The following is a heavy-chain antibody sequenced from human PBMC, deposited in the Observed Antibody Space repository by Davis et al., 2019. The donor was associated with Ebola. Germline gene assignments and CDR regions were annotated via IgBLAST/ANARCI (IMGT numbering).Heavy chain of an antibody. D-gene: IGHD2-2*01. J-gene: IGHJ4*02. Sequence: SETLSLTCAVYGGSFSGYYWSWIRQPPGKGLEWIGEINHSGSTNYNPSLKSRVTISVDTSKNQFSLKLSSVTAADTAVYYCAKDERVVVPAASTFLGYWGQGTLVTVSS. CDR3: AKDERVVVPAASTFLGY. CDR1: GGSFSGYY. V-gene: IGHV4-34*01. CDR2: INHSGST.